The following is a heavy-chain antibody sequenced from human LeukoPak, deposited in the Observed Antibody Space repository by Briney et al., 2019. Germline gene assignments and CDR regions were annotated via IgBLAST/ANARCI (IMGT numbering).Heavy chain of an antibody. CDR3: ARSRITMVRGVIITSPYYYYGMDV. D-gene: IGHD3-10*01. CDR2: IYPGDSDT. J-gene: IGHJ6*02. V-gene: IGHV5-51*01. CDR1: GYSFTSYW. Sequence: GESLKISCKGSGYSFTSYWIGWVRQMPGKGLEWMGIIYPGDSDTRYSPSFQGQVTIPADKSISTAYLQWSSLKASDTAMYYCARSRITMVRGVIITSPYYYYGMDVWGQGTTVTVSS.